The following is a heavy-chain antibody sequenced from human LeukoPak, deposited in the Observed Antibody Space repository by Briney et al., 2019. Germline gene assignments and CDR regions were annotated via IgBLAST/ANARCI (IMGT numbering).Heavy chain of an antibody. D-gene: IGHD3-22*01. CDR3: AREYYYDSSGPFDY. J-gene: IGHJ4*02. CDR1: GFTLSSYA. Sequence: GGSLRLSCAASGFTLSSYAMHWVRQAPGKGLEWVAVISYDGSNKYYADSVKGRFTISRDNSKNTLYLQMNSLRAEDTAVYYCAREYYYDSSGPFDYWGQGTLVTVSS. V-gene: IGHV3-30-3*01. CDR2: ISYDGSNK.